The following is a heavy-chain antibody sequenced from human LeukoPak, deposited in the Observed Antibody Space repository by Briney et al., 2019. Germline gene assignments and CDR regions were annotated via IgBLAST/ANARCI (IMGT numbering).Heavy chain of an antibody. J-gene: IGHJ6*03. CDR1: GDSVSSNSAA. CDR3: ARETGPPYYYYYYYMDV. V-gene: IGHV6-1*01. Sequence: SQTLSLTCAISGDSVSSNSAAWNWIRQSPSRGLEWLGRTYYRSKWYNDYAVSVKSRITINPDTSKNQFSLQLNSVTPEDTAVYYYARETGPPYYYYYYYMDVWGKGTTVTVSS. CDR2: TYYRSKWYN.